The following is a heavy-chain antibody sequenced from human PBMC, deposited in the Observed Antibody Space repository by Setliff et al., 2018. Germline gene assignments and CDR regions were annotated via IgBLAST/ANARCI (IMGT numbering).Heavy chain of an antibody. Sequence: ASVKVSCKASGYTFTSYDINWVRQATGQGLEWMGWMNPNSGNTGYAQKFQGRVTMTRNTSISTAYMELSSLRSEDTAVYYCARDVPFWSGYYTGYYYYYGMDVRGQGTTVTVSS. CDR3: ARDVPFWSGYYTGYYYYYGMDV. J-gene: IGHJ6*02. CDR1: GYTFTSYD. CDR2: MNPNSGNT. V-gene: IGHV1-8*02. D-gene: IGHD3-3*01.